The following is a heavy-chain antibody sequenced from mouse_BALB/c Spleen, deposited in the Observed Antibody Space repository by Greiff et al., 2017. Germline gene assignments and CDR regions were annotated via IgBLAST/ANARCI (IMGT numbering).Heavy chain of an antibody. CDR1: GFTFTDYY. CDR3: ARDNAFAY. J-gene: IGHJ3*01. Sequence: EVQLVESGGGLVQPGGSLRLSCATSGFTFTDYYMSWVRQPPGKALEWLGFIRNKANGYTTEYSASVKGRFTISRDNSQSILYLQMNTLRAEDSATYYCARDNAFAYWGQGTLVTVSA. CDR2: IRNKANGYTT. V-gene: IGHV7-3*02.